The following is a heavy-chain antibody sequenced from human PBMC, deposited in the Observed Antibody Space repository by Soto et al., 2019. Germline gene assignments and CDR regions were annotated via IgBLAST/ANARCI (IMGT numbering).Heavy chain of an antibody. CDR3: ARGGVAVTDKAPYYFDY. V-gene: IGHV4-59*02. CDR1: GVSVSSYY. J-gene: IGHJ4*02. CDR2: VYYSGSI. D-gene: IGHD6-19*01. Sequence: SDTLSLTCAVSGVSVSSYYWRWIRQSPGKGLEWLAYVYYSGSINYNPSLQSRATISVDTYKNQFSLRLTYLTAADTAVYYCARGGVAVTDKAPYYFDYWGQGTMVTVS.